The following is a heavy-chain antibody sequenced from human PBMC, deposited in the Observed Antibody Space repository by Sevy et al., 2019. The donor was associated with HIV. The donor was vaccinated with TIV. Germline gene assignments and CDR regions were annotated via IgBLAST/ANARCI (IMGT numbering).Heavy chain of an antibody. J-gene: IGHJ4*02. CDR3: ARLGASMVRGGNPVFDY. V-gene: IGHV3-23*01. Sequence: GGSLRLSCAASGFTFSSYAMSWVRQAPGKGLEWVSAISGSGGSTYYADSVKGRFTISRDNSKNTLYLQMNSLRAEDTAVYYCARLGASMVRGGNPVFDYWGQGTLVTVSS. CDR1: GFTFSSYA. CDR2: ISGSGGST. D-gene: IGHD3-10*01.